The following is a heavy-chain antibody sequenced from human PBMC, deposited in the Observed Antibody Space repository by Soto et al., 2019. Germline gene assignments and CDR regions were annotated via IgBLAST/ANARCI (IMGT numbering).Heavy chain of an antibody. Sequence: EVKLVESGGGLVKPGGSLRLSCAASGFTFSSYSMNWVRQAPGKGLEWVSSISSSSSYIYYADSVKGRFTISRDNAKNSLYLQMNGLRAEDTAVYYGARDRCSSTSCYTYYFVYWGQGTLVTVSS. D-gene: IGHD2-2*02. V-gene: IGHV3-21*01. CDR2: ISSSSSYI. J-gene: IGHJ4*02. CDR3: ARDRCSSTSCYTYYFVY. CDR1: GFTFSSYS.